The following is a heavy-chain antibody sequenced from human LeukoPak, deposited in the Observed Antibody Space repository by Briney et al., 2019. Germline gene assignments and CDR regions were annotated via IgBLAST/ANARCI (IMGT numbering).Heavy chain of an antibody. D-gene: IGHD2-2*02. V-gene: IGHV4-59*02. Sequence: PSETLSLTCTVSGGSVSTYHWSWIRQPPGKGLEWLGYIYYSGSTNYNPSLKSRVTISVDTSKDQFSLKLSSVTAADTAVYYCARELLYGFDPWGQGTLVTVSS. CDR3: ARELLYGFDP. CDR1: GGSVSTYH. J-gene: IGHJ5*02. CDR2: IYYSGST.